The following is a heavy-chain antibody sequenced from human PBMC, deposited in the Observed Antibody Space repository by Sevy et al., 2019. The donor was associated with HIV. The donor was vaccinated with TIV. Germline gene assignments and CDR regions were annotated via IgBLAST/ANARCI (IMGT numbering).Heavy chain of an antibody. Sequence: GGSLRLSCAASGFTFGSYWMTWVRQAPGKGLEWVANIKEDGSGGFYVDSVRGRFTVSRDNAKKTLYLQMNNLRGEDTALYYCARVYSSSSGRGLDNWGQGALVTVSS. CDR2: IKEDGSGG. J-gene: IGHJ4*02. D-gene: IGHD6-6*01. CDR3: ARVYSSSSGRGLDN. V-gene: IGHV3-7*04. CDR1: GFTFGSYW.